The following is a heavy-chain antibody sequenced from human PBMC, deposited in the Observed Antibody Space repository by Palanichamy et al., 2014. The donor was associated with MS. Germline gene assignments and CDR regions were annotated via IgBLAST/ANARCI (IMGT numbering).Heavy chain of an antibody. CDR3: ARQLYSGSYSVY. Sequence: EVQLVQSGTEVKKPGESLKISCKGSGYSFANSWIAWVRQMPGKGLEWMGIIYPGDSDTRYSPSFQGHVTISADKSITTAYLQWTSLRASDTAMYYCARQLYSGSYSVYWGQGTLVTVSS. CDR2: IYPGDSDT. CDR1: GYSFANSW. J-gene: IGHJ4*02. V-gene: IGHV5-51*01. D-gene: IGHD1-26*01.